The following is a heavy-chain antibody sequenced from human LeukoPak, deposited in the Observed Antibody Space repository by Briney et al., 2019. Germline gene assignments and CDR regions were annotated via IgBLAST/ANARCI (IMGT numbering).Heavy chain of an antibody. CDR3: ATLWFEYYYYYYMDV. Sequence: PGGSLRLSCAASGFTFSSYAMGWVRQAPGKGLEWVSAISGSGGSTYYADSVKGRFTISRDNSKNTLYLQMNSLRAEDTAVYYCATLWFEYYYYYYMDVWGKGTTVTVSS. J-gene: IGHJ6*03. V-gene: IGHV3-23*01. D-gene: IGHD3-10*01. CDR1: GFTFSSYA. CDR2: ISGSGGST.